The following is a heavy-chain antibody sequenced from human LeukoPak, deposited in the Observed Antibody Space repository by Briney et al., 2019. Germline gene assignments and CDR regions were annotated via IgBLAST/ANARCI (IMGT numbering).Heavy chain of an antibody. CDR2: INPNSGDT. CDR1: GYTFTGYY. CDR3: ARDRITMIVVDAFDI. Sequence: ASVKVSCKASGYTFTGYYIHWVRQAPGQGLEWMGWINPNSGDTNYAQKFQGRVTMTRDTSISTAYMELGRLRSDDTAVYYCARDRITMIVVDAFDIWGQGTMVTVSS. D-gene: IGHD3-22*01. J-gene: IGHJ3*02. V-gene: IGHV1-2*02.